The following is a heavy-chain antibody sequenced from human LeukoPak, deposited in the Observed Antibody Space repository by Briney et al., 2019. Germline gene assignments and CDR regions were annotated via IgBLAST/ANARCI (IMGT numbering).Heavy chain of an antibody. Sequence: PGGSLRLSCAASGFTFSSYAMHWVRQAPGKGLEWVAVISYDGSSKYYADSVKGRFTISRDNSKNTLYLQMNSLRAEDTAVYYCARRTSNPVGAIDYWGQGTLVTVSS. D-gene: IGHD1-26*01. CDR1: GFTFSSYA. CDR3: ARRTSNPVGAIDY. J-gene: IGHJ4*02. CDR2: ISYDGSSK. V-gene: IGHV3-30*04.